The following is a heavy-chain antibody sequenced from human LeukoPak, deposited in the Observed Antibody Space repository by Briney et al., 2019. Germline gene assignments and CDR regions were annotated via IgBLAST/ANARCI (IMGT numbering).Heavy chain of an antibody. D-gene: IGHD3-3*01. Sequence: SETLSLTCTVSGGSVSSGTYYWSWLRQPPGKGLEWIGYISYSGSTNYHPSLKGRVTISIDTSKNQFSLKLSSVAAADTAIYYCASLMIDFWSGYSDYWGQGTLVTVSS. CDR2: ISYSGST. CDR3: ASLMIDFWSGYSDY. V-gene: IGHV4-61*01. CDR1: GGSVSSGTYY. J-gene: IGHJ4*02.